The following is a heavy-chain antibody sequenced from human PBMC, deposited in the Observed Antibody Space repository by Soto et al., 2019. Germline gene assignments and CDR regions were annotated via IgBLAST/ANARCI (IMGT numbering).Heavy chain of an antibody. Sequence: GGSLRLSCAASGFTFSSYWMSWVRQAPGKGLEWVANIKQDGSEKYYVDSVKGRFTISRDNAKNSLYLQMNSLRAEDTAVYYCAREGITMVRGAYYYYYGMDVWGQGTTVTVSS. J-gene: IGHJ6*02. CDR2: IKQDGSEK. V-gene: IGHV3-7*01. CDR1: GFTFSSYW. CDR3: AREGITMVRGAYYYYYGMDV. D-gene: IGHD3-10*01.